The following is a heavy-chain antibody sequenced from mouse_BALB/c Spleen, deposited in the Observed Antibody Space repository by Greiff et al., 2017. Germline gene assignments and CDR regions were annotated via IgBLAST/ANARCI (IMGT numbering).Heavy chain of an antibody. V-gene: IGHV4-1*02. CDR2: INPDSSTI. CDR1: GFDFSRYW. CDR3: ARGDDYDWYFDV. D-gene: IGHD2-4*01. J-gene: IGHJ1*01. Sequence: EVKLVESGGGLVQPGGSLKLSCAASGFDFSRYWMSWVRQAPGKGLEWIGEINPDSSTINYTPSLKDKFIISRDNAKNTLYLQMSKVRSEDTALYYCARGDDYDWYFDVWGAGTTVTVSS.